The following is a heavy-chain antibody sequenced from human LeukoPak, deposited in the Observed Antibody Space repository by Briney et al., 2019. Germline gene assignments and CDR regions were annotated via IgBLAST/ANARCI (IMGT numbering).Heavy chain of an antibody. Sequence: SETLSLTCTVSGGSISSSSYYWGWIRQPPGKGLEWIGSIYYSGSTYYNPSLKSRVTISVDTSKNQFSLKLSSVTAADTAVYYCARDPDYYDSSGYYEGFDLWGRGTLVTVSS. J-gene: IGHJ2*01. V-gene: IGHV4-39*02. CDR1: GGSISSSSYY. CDR2: IYYSGST. CDR3: ARDPDYYDSSGYYEGFDL. D-gene: IGHD3-22*01.